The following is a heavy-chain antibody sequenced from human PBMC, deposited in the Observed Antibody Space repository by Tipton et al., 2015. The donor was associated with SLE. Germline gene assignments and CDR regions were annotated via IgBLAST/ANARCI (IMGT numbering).Heavy chain of an antibody. CDR2: IYYSGST. J-gene: IGHJ4*02. CDR1: GGSISSHY. D-gene: IGHD4-23*01. Sequence: TLSLTCTVSGGSISSHYWSWIRQPPGKGLEWIGYIYYSGSTNYNPSLKSRVTISVDTSKNQFSLKLSSVIAADTAVYYCARDSTVALDYWGQGTLVTVSS. V-gene: IGHV4-59*11. CDR3: ARDSTVALDY.